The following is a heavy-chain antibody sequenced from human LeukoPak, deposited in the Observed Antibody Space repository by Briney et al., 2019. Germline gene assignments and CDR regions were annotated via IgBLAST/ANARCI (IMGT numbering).Heavy chain of an antibody. CDR2: IKLDGSDK. Sequence: GGSLRLSCAASGFTFSTYWMNWVRQAPGKGLEWVANIKLDGSDKYYVDSVKGRFTISRDNAKNSLYLQMNSLRVEDTAVYYCARYCSSISCYPEDAFDIWGQGTVVTVSS. V-gene: IGHV3-7*01. J-gene: IGHJ3*02. CDR1: GFTFSTYW. D-gene: IGHD2-2*01. CDR3: ARYCSSISCYPEDAFDI.